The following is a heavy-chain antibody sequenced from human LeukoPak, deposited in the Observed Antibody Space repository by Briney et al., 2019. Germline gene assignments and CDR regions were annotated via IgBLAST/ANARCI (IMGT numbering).Heavy chain of an antibody. CDR3: AGSDTTGYIPREWDYWYFDL. V-gene: IGHV3-21*01. Sequence: GGTLRLSCAASGFTFSSYGMSWVRQAPGKGLEWVTAISSGSTYIYFADSVEGRFTISRDNAKKSLYLQMDSLRAEDTAVYYCAGSDTTGYIPREWDYWYFDLWGRGTLVTVSS. CDR1: GFTFSSYG. J-gene: IGHJ2*01. CDR2: ISSGSTYI. D-gene: IGHD1-1*01.